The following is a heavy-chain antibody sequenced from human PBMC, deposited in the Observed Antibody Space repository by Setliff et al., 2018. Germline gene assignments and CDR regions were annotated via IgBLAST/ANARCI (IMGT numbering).Heavy chain of an antibody. CDR2: INHSGST. V-gene: IGHV4-34*01. CDR1: SGSFSGYY. Sequence: SETLSLTCAVYSGSFSGYYWSWIRQPPGKGLEWIAEINHSGSTNYNPSLKSRVTISVDTSKNQFSLKLSSLTAEDSALYYCAKDPNGDFFGAFDTWGQGALVTVS. D-gene: IGHD4-17*01. CDR3: AKDPNGDFFGAFDT. J-gene: IGHJ5*02.